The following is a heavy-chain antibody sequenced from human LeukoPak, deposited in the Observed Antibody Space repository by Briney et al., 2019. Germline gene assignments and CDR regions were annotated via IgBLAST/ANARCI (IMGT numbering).Heavy chain of an antibody. CDR3: ARMRDYGDSSDY. J-gene: IGHJ4*02. V-gene: IGHV4-59*12. Sequence: SGTLSLTCRVSGGSISSYYWGWIRQPPGKGLEWIGYIYYSGSTNYNPSLKSRVTISVDTSKNQFSLKLSSVTAADTAVYYCARMRDYGDSSDYWGQGTLVTVSS. CDR2: IYYSGST. D-gene: IGHD4-17*01. CDR1: GGSISSYY.